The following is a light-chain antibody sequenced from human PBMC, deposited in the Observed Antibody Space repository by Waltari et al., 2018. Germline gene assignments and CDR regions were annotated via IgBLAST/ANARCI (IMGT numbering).Light chain of an antibody. CDR1: SSNIGTNY. Sequence: QSLLTQSPSTSGTPGQRVTISCSGSSSNIGTNYVYWYQQLPGTAPKLLITRNNQRPAGVPYRFSGSKSGASASLAISGLRSEDEAVYYCAACDDSLSAVVFGGGTRLTVL. CDR2: RNN. CDR3: AACDDSLSAVV. V-gene: IGLV1-47*01. J-gene: IGLJ2*01.